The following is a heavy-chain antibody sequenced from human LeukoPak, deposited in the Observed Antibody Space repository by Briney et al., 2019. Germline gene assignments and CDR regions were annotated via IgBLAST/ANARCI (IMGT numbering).Heavy chain of an antibody. J-gene: IGHJ5*02. V-gene: IGHV1-8*01. D-gene: IGHD1-14*01. CDR2: MNPNNGNT. Sequence: ASVKVSCKASGFTFTRYDINWVRQASGQGPEWMGWMNPNNGNTGCAQKFQGRVTMTRDTYTSTAYTELRGLRPEDTAVYYCVGDAEGAGISVNFWFDPWGQGTLVTVSS. CDR3: VGDAEGAGISVNFWFDP. CDR1: GFTFTRYD.